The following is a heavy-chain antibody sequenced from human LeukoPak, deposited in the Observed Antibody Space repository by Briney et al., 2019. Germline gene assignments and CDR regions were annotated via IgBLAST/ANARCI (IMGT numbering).Heavy chain of an antibody. Sequence: PGGSLRLSCSASGFTFDDYAMHWVRQAPGKGLEWVSGISWNSGSIGYADSVKGRFTISRDNAKNSLYLQMNSLRAEDTAVYYCARSRYCSSTSCYSDYWGQGTLVTVSS. D-gene: IGHD2-2*01. V-gene: IGHV3-9*01. CDR2: ISWNSGSI. CDR1: GFTFDDYA. J-gene: IGHJ4*02. CDR3: ARSRYCSSTSCYSDY.